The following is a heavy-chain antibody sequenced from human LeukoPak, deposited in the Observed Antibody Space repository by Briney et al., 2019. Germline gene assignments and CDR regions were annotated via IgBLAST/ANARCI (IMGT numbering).Heavy chain of an antibody. Sequence: GESLKFSCKGSGYSFTSYWIGWVRQMPGKGLEWMGIIYPGDSDTRYSPSFQGQVTISADKSISTAYLQWSSLKASDTAMYYCERHWHDYGDWFDPWGQGTLVTVSS. V-gene: IGHV5-51*01. CDR1: GYSFTSYW. CDR2: IYPGDSDT. CDR3: ERHWHDYGDWFDP. D-gene: IGHD4-17*01. J-gene: IGHJ5*02.